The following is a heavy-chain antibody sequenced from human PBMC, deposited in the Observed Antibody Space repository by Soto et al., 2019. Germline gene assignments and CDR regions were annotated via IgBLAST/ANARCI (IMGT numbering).Heavy chain of an antibody. J-gene: IGHJ5*02. CDR1: GYIFTGYY. V-gene: IGHV1-2*04. Sequence: ASVKVSCKASGYIFTGYYMHWVRQAPGQGLEWMGWINPNSGDTNYTQKFQGWVTMTRDTSISTAYMELSRLRSDDTAVYYCAGDTERVPAPWGQGNLVTVS. CDR2: INPNSGDT. D-gene: IGHD4-4*01. CDR3: AGDTERVPAP.